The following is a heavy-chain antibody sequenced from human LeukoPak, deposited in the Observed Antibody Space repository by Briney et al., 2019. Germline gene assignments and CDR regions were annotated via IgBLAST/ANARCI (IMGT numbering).Heavy chain of an antibody. J-gene: IGHJ4*02. V-gene: IGHV3-23*01. CDR2: ISGSGGST. CDR1: GFTFSDYY. D-gene: IGHD6-6*01. CDR3: AKDRYSSSGY. Sequence: GGSLRLSCAASGFTFSDYYMSWIRQAPGKRLEWVSAISGSGGSTYYADSVKGRFTISRDNSKNTLYLQMNSLRAEDTAVYYCAKDRYSSSGYWGQGTLVTVSS.